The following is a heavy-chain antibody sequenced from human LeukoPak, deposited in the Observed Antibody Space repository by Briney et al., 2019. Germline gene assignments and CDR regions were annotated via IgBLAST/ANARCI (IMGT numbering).Heavy chain of an antibody. D-gene: IGHD5-18*01. Sequence: GGSLRLSCAASGFTFISYWMHWVRQAPGKGLVWVSRINGYGSSTDFADSVKGRFTISRDNAKNTLYLQMNSLRAEDTAVYYCARDAPGNTAPDYWGQGTLVTVSS. CDR3: ARDAPGNTAPDY. CDR1: GFTFISYW. J-gene: IGHJ4*02. CDR2: INGYGSST. V-gene: IGHV3-74*01.